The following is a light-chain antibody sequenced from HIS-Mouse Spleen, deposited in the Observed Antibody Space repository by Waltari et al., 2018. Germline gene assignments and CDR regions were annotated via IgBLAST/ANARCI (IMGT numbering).Light chain of an antibody. CDR2: DVS. J-gene: IGLJ3*02. CDR3: CSYAGSYTWV. V-gene: IGLV2-11*01. Sequence: QSALTQPRSVSGSPGQSVTISCTGTSSDVGGYKYVFWYQHHPGKAPKLMIYDVSKRPSGVPDRFSGSKSGNTASLTISGLKAEDEADYYCCSYAGSYTWVFGGGTKLTVL. CDR1: SSDVGGYKY.